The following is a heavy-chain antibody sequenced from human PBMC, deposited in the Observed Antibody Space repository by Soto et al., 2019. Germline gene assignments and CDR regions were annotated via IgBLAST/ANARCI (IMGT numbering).Heavy chain of an antibody. CDR3: TRGLASGDY. Sequence: QVQLVQPGAEVKKPGASVKFSCKASGYIFTNFYIHWLRPAPGHGLEWIGIINPNGGSTNYAQNFQGRVTMNRDTSTSTVYMDLSSRRSEDTAVYYCTRGLASGDYWGQGTLITVSS. CDR2: INPNGGST. J-gene: IGHJ4*02. CDR1: GYIFTNFY. D-gene: IGHD6-6*01. V-gene: IGHV1-46*03.